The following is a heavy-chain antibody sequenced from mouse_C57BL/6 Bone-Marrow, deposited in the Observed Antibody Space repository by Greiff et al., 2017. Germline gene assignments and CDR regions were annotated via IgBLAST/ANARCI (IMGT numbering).Heavy chain of an antibody. V-gene: IGHV14-2*01. CDR1: GFNIKDYY. D-gene: IGHD1-1*01. CDR3: AFYYGSSYGDY. CDR2: IDPEDGET. J-gene: IGHJ2*01. Sequence: VQLKESGAELVKPGASVKLSCTASGFNIKDYYMHWVKQRSEQGLEWIGRIDPEDGETKYAPKFQGKATITADTSSNTAYLQLSSLTSEDTAVYYCAFYYGSSYGDYWGQGTTLTVSS.